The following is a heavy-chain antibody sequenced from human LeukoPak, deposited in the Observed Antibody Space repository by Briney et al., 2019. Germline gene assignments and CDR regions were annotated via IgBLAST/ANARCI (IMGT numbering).Heavy chain of an antibody. CDR1: GGSISSYY. J-gene: IGHJ5*02. CDR2: IYYSGST. D-gene: IGHD4-23*01. V-gene: IGHV4-59*01. Sequence: SETLSLTCTVSGGSISSYYWSWIRQPPGKGLEWIGYIYYSGSTNYNPSLKSRVTISVDTSKNQFSLRLSSVTAADTAVYYCAKLRGHSWFDPWGQGTLVTVSS. CDR3: AKLRGHSWFDP.